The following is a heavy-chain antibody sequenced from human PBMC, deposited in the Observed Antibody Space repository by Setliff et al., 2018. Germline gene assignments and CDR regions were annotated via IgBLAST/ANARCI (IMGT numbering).Heavy chain of an antibody. D-gene: IGHD6-6*01. CDR2: INHSGST. CDR3: ARVRQLASPYYYYYYDMDV. V-gene: IGHV4-39*07. J-gene: IGHJ6*02. Sequence: PSETLSLTCTVSGGSISSSSYYWGWIRQPPGKGLEWIGEINHSGSTNYNPSLKSRVTISVDTSKNQFSLKLSSVTAADTAVYYCARVRQLASPYYYYYYDMDVWGQGTTVTVSS. CDR1: GGSISSSSYY.